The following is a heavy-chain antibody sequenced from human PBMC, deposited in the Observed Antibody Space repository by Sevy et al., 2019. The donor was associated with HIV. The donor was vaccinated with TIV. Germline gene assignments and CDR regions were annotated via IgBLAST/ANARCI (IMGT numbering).Heavy chain of an antibody. CDR1: GGSFSSDDYS. CDR3: ARGGSYYYASSGWSVWFDP. CDR2: IYTSGST. Sequence: SETLSLTCTVSGGSFSSDDYSWSWIRQPAGKGLEWIGLIYTSGSTSYNPSLRSRVSMSVDTSKNLFSLRLSSVTAADTAVDYCARGGSYYYASSGWSVWFDPWGQGTPVTVSS. J-gene: IGHJ5*02. V-gene: IGHV4-61*02. D-gene: IGHD3-22*01.